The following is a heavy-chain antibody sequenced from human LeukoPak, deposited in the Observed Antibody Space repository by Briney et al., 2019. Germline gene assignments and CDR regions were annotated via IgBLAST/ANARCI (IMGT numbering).Heavy chain of an antibody. CDR3: ARGPLKSTGRYYYCYGMDV. CDR2: INHSGST. CDR1: GGSFSGYY. Sequence: SETLSLTCAVYGGSFSGYYWSWIRQPPGKGLEWIGEINHSGSTNYNPSLKSRVTISVDTSRNQFSLKLSSVTAADTAVYYCARGPLKSTGRYYYCYGMDVWGQGTTVTVSS. V-gene: IGHV4-34*01. J-gene: IGHJ6*02. D-gene: IGHD2-2*01.